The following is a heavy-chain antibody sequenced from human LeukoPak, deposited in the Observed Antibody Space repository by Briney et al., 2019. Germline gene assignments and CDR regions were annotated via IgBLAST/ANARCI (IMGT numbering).Heavy chain of an antibody. J-gene: IGHJ4*02. Sequence: PGESLKISCEASGYSFTTCWIGWVRQMPGKGLEWMGIIYPGDSDTRYSPSFQGQVTISADKSINTAYLQWSSLKASDTAMYYCARQHGSGSYYSRAIDYWGQGTLVTVSS. CDR1: GYSFTTCW. CDR3: ARQHGSGSYYSRAIDY. CDR2: IYPGDSDT. V-gene: IGHV5-51*01. D-gene: IGHD3-10*01.